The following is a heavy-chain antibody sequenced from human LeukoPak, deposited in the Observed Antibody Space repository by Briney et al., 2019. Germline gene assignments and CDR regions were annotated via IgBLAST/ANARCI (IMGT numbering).Heavy chain of an antibody. Sequence: GGSLRLSCAAAGFTFGSSAMSWVRQAPGKGLEWVSGINSRGDKTYYADSVKGRFTISRDNSKNTLYLQMNSLRAEDTAVYYFARARWGSCYYYYYMDVWGKGTTVIVSS. CDR3: ARARWGSCYYYYYMDV. CDR1: GFTFGSSA. CDR2: INSRGDKT. D-gene: IGHD3-16*01. V-gene: IGHV3-23*01. J-gene: IGHJ6*03.